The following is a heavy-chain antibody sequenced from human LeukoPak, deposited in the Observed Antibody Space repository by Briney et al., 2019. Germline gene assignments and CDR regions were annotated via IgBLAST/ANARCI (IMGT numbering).Heavy chain of an antibody. J-gene: IGHJ6*03. CDR3: ARGIEYSSSSGYYNYYYMDV. CDR1: GFTFSPYS. CDR2: ISSSSSYI. D-gene: IGHD6-6*01. Sequence: KPGGSLRLSCAASGFTFSPYSMNWVRQAPGQGLELVSSISSSSSYIYYADSVKGRFTISRDNVKNSLYLQMNSLRAEDTAVYYCARGIEYSSSSGYYNYYYMDVWGIGTTVTVSS. V-gene: IGHV3-21*01.